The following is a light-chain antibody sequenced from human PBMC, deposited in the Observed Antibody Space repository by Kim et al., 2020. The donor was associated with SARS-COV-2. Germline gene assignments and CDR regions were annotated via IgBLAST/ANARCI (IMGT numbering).Light chain of an antibody. Sequence: ASVGDRVTITCRASQGIGNYLAWYQQKPGKVPKLLIYAASTLQSGVPSRFSGSGSGTDFTLTISSLQPEDVATYYCQKDNSAPFTFGPGTKVDIK. V-gene: IGKV1-27*01. CDR2: AAS. J-gene: IGKJ3*01. CDR3: QKDNSAPFT. CDR1: QGIGNY.